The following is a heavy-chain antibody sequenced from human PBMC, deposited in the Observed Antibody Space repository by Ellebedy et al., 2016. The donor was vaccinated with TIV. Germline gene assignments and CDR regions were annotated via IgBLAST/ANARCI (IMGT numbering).Heavy chain of an antibody. V-gene: IGHV1-69*13. J-gene: IGHJ6*02. CDR1: GGTFSSYA. Sequence: SVKVSXXASGGTFSSYAISWVRQAPGQGLEWMGGIIPIFGTANYAQKFQGRVTITADESTSTAYMELSSLRSEDTAVYYCARRSDYGETEYYYYYYGMDVWGQGTTVTVSS. CDR3: ARRSDYGETEYYYYYYGMDV. D-gene: IGHD4-17*01. CDR2: IIPIFGTA.